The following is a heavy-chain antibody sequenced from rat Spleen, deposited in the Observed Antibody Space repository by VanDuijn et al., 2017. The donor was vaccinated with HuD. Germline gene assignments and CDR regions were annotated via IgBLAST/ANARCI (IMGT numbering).Heavy chain of an antibody. D-gene: IGHD4-3*01. CDR2: ITYEGTVT. CDR3: VRQDTSGYSNWFAY. CDR1: GFTFSDYY. J-gene: IGHJ3*01. Sequence: EVQLVESGGGLVQPGRSLKVSCAASGFTFSDYYMAWVRQAPTKGLEWVASITYEGTVTYYGDSVKGRFTVSRDNAKNTLYLQLDSLRSEDTATYYCVRQDTSGYSNWFAYWGQGTLVTVSS. V-gene: IGHV5-22*01.